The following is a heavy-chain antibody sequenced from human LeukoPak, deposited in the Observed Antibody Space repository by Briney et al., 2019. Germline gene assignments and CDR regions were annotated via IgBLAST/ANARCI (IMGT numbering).Heavy chain of an antibody. J-gene: IGHJ3*02. CDR3: ARHLSSGYFDAFDI. Sequence: SETLSLTCTVSGGSISSYYWSWIRQPPGKGLEWIGYIYYSGSTNYNPSLKSRVTISVDTPKNQFSLKLSSVTAADTAVYYCARHLSSGYFDAFDIWGQGTMVIVSS. V-gene: IGHV4-59*08. CDR2: IYYSGST. D-gene: IGHD3-22*01. CDR1: GGSISSYY.